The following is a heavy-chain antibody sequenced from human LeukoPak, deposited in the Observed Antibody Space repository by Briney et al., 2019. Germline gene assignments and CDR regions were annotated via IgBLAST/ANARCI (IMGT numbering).Heavy chain of an antibody. D-gene: IGHD3-16*01. CDR3: ATYTHWVAGDV. CDR2: MNQDGSAK. J-gene: IGHJ6*02. Sequence: GGSLRLSCEASAFTFSDFWISWVRQTPGKGLEWVANMNQDGSAKGYVDSVKGRFTISRDNARNSLYLQMSSLRPEDTAVYYCATYTHWVAGDVWGQGTTVTVSS. V-gene: IGHV3-7*01. CDR1: AFTFSDFW.